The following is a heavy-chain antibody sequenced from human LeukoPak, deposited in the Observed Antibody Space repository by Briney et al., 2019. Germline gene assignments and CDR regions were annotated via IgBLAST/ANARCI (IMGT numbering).Heavy chain of an antibody. CDR2: ISGSGGST. CDR3: GKGRAVVGAAGPDH. J-gene: IGHJ4*02. CDR1: GLTFSSYA. Sequence: TGGSLRLSCAASGLTFSSYAMSWVRQAPGKGLEWVSAISGSGGSTYYADSVKGRFTISRDNSKNTLYLQMNSLRAEDTATYYCGKGRAVVGAAGPDHWGQGTLVTVSS. D-gene: IGHD2-15*01. V-gene: IGHV3-23*01.